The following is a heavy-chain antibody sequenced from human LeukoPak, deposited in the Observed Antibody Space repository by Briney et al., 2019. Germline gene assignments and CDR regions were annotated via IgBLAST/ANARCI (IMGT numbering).Heavy chain of an antibody. D-gene: IGHD3/OR15-3a*01. CDR3: ARDLTPWTHAFDI. V-gene: IGHV4-39*07. CDR1: GGSISSSSYY. Sequence: SETLSLTCTVSGGSISSSSYYWGWIRQPPGKGLEWIGSIYYSGSTYYNPSLKSRVTISVDTSKNQFSLKLSSVTAADTAVYYCARDLTPWTHAFDIWGQGTMVTVSS. J-gene: IGHJ3*02. CDR2: IYYSGST.